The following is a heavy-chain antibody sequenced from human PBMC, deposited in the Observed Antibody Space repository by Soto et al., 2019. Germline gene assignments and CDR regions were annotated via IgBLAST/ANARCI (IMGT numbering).Heavy chain of an antibody. Sequence: SVKVSWKDSGGTFSSYGISWVRQAPGQGLEWMGGIIPIFGTANYAQKFQGRVTITADESTSTAYMELSNLGSEDTAVYYCARAGDTAMVTYYYGMDVWG. J-gene: IGHJ6*02. D-gene: IGHD5-18*01. CDR2: IIPIFGTA. CDR3: ARAGDTAMVTYYYGMDV. V-gene: IGHV1-69*13. CDR1: GGTFSSYG.